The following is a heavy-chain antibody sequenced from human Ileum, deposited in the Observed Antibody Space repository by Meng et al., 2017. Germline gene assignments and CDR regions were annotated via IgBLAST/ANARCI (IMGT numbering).Heavy chain of an antibody. D-gene: IGHD2-21*01. J-gene: IGHJ4*02. V-gene: IGHV4-4*02. CDR2: IYQESGRT. CDR1: GTSIRSREW. CDR3: VRNEGYSLGD. Sequence: LRTSDRVSVKPAGTLYPTGAISGTSIRSREWWSWVRQPPGKGLEWIGEIYQESGRTHYNPSLKSRVTISLDKSKNQFSLNLNSVTAADTAVYYCVRNEGYSLGDWGQGTLVTVSS.